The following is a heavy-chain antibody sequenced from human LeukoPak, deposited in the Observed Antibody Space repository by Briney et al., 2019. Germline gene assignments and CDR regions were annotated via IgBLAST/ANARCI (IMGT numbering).Heavy chain of an antibody. Sequence: ASVKVSCKVSGYTLTELSMHWVRQAPGKGLEWMGGFDPEDGETIYAQKFQGRVTMTEDTSTDTAYMELSSLRSEDTAVYYCATARGFYDSSGYSPYSFDYWGQGTLVTVSS. D-gene: IGHD3-22*01. CDR1: GYTLTELS. J-gene: IGHJ4*02. V-gene: IGHV1-24*01. CDR2: FDPEDGET. CDR3: ATARGFYDSSGYSPYSFDY.